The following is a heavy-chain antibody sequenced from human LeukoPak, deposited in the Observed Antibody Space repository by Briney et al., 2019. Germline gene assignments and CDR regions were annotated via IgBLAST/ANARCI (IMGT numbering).Heavy chain of an antibody. CDR3: ARDRGYSYGYGWFDP. CDR2: IYHSGST. CDR1: GYSISSGYY. D-gene: IGHD5-18*01. V-gene: IGHV4-38-2*02. J-gene: IGHJ5*02. Sequence: SETLSLTCTVSGYSISSGYYWGWIRPPPGKGLEWIGSIYHSGSTYYNPSLKSRVTISVDTSKNHFSLKLSSVTAAVTAVYYCARDRGYSYGYGWFDPWGQGTLVTVSS.